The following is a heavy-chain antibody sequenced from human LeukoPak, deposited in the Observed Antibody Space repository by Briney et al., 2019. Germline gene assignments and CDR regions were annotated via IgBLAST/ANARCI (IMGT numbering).Heavy chain of an antibody. J-gene: IGHJ6*03. V-gene: IGHV4-34*01. Sequence: PSETLSLTCTVSGGSISGYYWSWIRQPPGKGLEWIGEINHSGSTNYNPSLKSRVTISVDTSKNQFSLKLSSVTAADTAVYYCARGRGGIAAAGTLDYYYYYYMDVWGKGTTVTVSS. D-gene: IGHD6-13*01. CDR3: ARGRGGIAAAGTLDYYYYYYMDV. CDR2: INHSGST. CDR1: GGSISGYY.